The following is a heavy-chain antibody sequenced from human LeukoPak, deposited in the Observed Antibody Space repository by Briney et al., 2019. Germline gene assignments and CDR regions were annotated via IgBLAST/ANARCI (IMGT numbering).Heavy chain of an antibody. D-gene: IGHD4-17*01. V-gene: IGHV4-34*01. J-gene: IGHJ4*02. CDR2: INHSGST. CDR1: GGSFSGYY. Sequence: SETLSLTCAVYGGSFSGYYWSWIRQPPGKWLEWIGEINHSGSTNYNPSLKSRVTISVDTSKNQFSLKLSSLTAADTAVYYCARPGFYGAPIDYWGQGTLVTVSS. CDR3: ARPGFYGAPIDY.